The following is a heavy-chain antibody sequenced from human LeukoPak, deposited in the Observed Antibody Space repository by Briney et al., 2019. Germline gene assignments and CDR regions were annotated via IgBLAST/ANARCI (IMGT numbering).Heavy chain of an antibody. CDR3: ARSRYSGYDRAIDY. Sequence: ASVKVSCKASGYTFTGYYMHWVRQAPGQGLEWMGWINPNSGGTNYAQKFQGRVTMTRDTSISTAYMELSRLRSDDTAVYYCARSRYSGYDRAIDYWGQGTLVTVSS. CDR1: GYTFTGYY. CDR2: INPNSGGT. J-gene: IGHJ4*02. D-gene: IGHD5-12*01. V-gene: IGHV1-2*02.